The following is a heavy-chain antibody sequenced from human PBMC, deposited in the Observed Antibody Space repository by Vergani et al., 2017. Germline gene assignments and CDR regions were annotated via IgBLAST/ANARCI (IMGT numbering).Heavy chain of an antibody. CDR3: ARAKRYCSSTSCQYYYYYYYMDV. Sequence: QVQLQESGPGLVKPSQTLSLTCTVSGGSISSYYWSWIRQPPGKGLEWIGYIYYSGSTNYNPSLKSRVTISVDTAKNQFSLKLSSVTAEDKAVYYCARAKRYCSSTSCQYYYYYYYMDVWGKGTTVTVSS. D-gene: IGHD2-2*01. V-gene: IGHV4-59*01. J-gene: IGHJ6*03. CDR1: GGSISSYY. CDR2: IYYSGST.